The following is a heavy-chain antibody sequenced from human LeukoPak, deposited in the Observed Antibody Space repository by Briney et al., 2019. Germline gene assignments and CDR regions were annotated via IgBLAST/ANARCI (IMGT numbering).Heavy chain of an antibody. D-gene: IGHD5-18*01. CDR2: INPNSGGT. V-gene: IGHV1-2*02. CDR1: GYTFTGYY. Sequence: ASVKVSCKASGYTFTGYYMHWVRQAPGQGLEWMGWINPNSGGTNYAQKFQGRVTMTRDMSISTAYMELSRLRSDDTAVYYCARHFGYSYGQFDYWGQGTLVTVSS. CDR3: ARHFGYSYGQFDY. J-gene: IGHJ4*02.